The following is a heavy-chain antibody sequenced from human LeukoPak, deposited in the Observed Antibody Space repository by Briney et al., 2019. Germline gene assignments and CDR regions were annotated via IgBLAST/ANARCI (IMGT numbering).Heavy chain of an antibody. J-gene: IGHJ4*02. V-gene: IGHV3-21*01. CDR3: ARVGTCGSTSCYAVY. D-gene: IGHD2-2*01. CDR2: ISSSGSYI. Sequence: GGFLRLSCAASGFTFSTYSMNWVRQAPGKGLDWVSSISSSGSYIYYADSVKGRFTISRDNAKNSLYLLMNSLRAEDTAVYYCARVGTCGSTSCYAVYWGQGTLVTVSS. CDR1: GFTFSTYS.